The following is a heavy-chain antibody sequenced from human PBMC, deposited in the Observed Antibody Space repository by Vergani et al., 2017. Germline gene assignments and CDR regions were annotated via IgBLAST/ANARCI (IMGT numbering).Heavy chain of an antibody. CDR1: RYIFSNFW. CDR2: IYPGDSEV. Sequence: EKQLVQSGSETKKPGESLKISCQAFRYIFSNFWIGWVRQRPGRGLEWMGIIYPGDSEVKSNPTFRGQVIFSVDTSVNTAYLQWRSLQASGTATYFCASGGHGSENGGALQLWGQGTNITVSS. J-gene: IGHJ3*01. V-gene: IGHV5-51*01. CDR3: ASGGHGSENGGALQL. D-gene: IGHD3-10*01.